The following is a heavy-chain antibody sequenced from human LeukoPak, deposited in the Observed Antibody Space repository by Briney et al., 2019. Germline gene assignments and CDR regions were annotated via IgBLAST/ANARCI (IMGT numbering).Heavy chain of an antibody. J-gene: IGHJ4*02. CDR3: ARVPRPKYAGGQWDGDY. CDR1: GYTFTVHY. CDR2: INPSSGDT. Sequence: ASVKVSCKTSGYTFTVHYMHWVRQAPGQGLEWMGWINPSSGDTNYAQKFQGRVTMTRDTSISTAYMDLSRLRSDDTAVYYCARVPRPKYAGGQWDGDYWGQGTLVTVS. V-gene: IGHV1-2*02. D-gene: IGHD1-26*01.